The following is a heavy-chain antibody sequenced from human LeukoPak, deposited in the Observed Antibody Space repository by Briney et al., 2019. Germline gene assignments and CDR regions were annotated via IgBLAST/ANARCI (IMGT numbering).Heavy chain of an antibody. CDR1: GFTFTNYA. D-gene: IGHD4-17*01. V-gene: IGHV3-23*01. CDR3: AKANNYGDYGYPDV. J-gene: IGHJ6*02. CDR2: IGSGHHT. Sequence: GESMRLACTASGFTFTNYAIMWVRQVPGKGLEWVSGIGSGHHTYYAGSVRGRFTISRDNSGSPGYLQRNKLRLEKTGLFFCAKANNYGDYGYPDVWGQGASVTVSS.